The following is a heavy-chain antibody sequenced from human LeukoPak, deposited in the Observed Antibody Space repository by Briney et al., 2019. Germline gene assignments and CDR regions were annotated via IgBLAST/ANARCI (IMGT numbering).Heavy chain of an antibody. CDR2: ISGSGGST. J-gene: IGHJ4*02. CDR3: AKESTWTGTDTNYFDY. Sequence: GGSLRLSCEASGLTFSSYDMSWVRQAPGEGLEWVSGISGSGGSTYYADSVKGRFTMSGDNSKNTLYLQMNSLRTEDTAVYYCAKESTWTGTDTNYFDYWGQGTLVTVSS. V-gene: IGHV3-23*01. D-gene: IGHD3/OR15-3a*01. CDR1: GLTFSSYD.